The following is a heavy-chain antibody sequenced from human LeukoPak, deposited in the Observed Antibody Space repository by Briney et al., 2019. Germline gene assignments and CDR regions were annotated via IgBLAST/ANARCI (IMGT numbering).Heavy chain of an antibody. Sequence: PSETLSLTCTVSGDSISSSTYYWGWIRQPPGKGLDWIGSIYYSGSTYYNPSLKSRVTISVDTSKNQFSLKLSSVTAADTAVYYFARGVRWLQLSYFDYWGQGTLVTVSS. D-gene: IGHD5-24*01. CDR3: ARGVRWLQLSYFDY. CDR1: GDSISSSTYY. J-gene: IGHJ4*02. V-gene: IGHV4-39*07. CDR2: IYYSGST.